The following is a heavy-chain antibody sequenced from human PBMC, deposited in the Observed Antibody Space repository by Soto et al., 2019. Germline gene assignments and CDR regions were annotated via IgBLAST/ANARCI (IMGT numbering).Heavy chain of an antibody. Sequence: PSETLSLTCAVYGGSFSGYYWSWIRQPPGKGLEWIGEINHSGSTNYNPSLKSRVTISVDTSKNQFSLKLSSVTAADTAVYYCARVQLGYYGSGSYYRYWGQGTLVTVS. J-gene: IGHJ4*02. CDR2: INHSGST. V-gene: IGHV4-34*01. CDR1: GGSFSGYY. CDR3: ARVQLGYYGSGSYYRY. D-gene: IGHD3-10*01.